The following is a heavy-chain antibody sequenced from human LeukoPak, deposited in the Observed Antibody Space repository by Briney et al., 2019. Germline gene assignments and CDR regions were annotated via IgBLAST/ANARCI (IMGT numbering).Heavy chain of an antibody. CDR2: IKQDGSVK. J-gene: IGHJ4*02. D-gene: IGHD1-14*01. CDR3: ARDPGSSAFDL. CDR1: GFSFSTYW. V-gene: IGHV3-7*01. Sequence: GGSLSLSCAASGFSFSTYWMSWVRHTPEEGLEFVANIKQDGSVKNYMDSLKGRSTISRDNARESLYLEINSLRADDTAVYYCARDPGSSAFDLWVQGALITVSS.